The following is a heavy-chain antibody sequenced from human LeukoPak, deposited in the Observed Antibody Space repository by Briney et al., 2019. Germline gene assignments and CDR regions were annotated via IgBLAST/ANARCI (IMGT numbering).Heavy chain of an antibody. V-gene: IGHV3-48*03. Sequence: GGSLRLSCAASGFTFSSYEMNWVRQAPGKGLERVSYISSSGSTIYYADSVKGRFTISRDNAKNSLYLQMNSLRAEDTAVYYCARVPRGVVDYWGQGTLVTVSS. CDR3: ARVPRGVVDY. D-gene: IGHD3-10*01. J-gene: IGHJ4*02. CDR2: ISSSGSTI. CDR1: GFTFSSYE.